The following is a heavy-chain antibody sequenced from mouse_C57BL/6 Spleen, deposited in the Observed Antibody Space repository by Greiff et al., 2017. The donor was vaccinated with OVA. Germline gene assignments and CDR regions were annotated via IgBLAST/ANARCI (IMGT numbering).Heavy chain of an antibody. Sequence: EVQLVESGGGLVQPKGSLKLSCAASGFTFNTYAMHWVRQAPGKGLEWVARIRSKSSNYATYYADSVKDRVTISRDDSQSMLYLQMNNLKTEDTAMYYCVRALYSNYVHYAMDYWGQGTSVTVSS. CDR3: VRALYSNYVHYAMDY. CDR1: GFTFNTYA. J-gene: IGHJ4*01. CDR2: IRSKSSNYAT. D-gene: IGHD2-5*01. V-gene: IGHV10-3*01.